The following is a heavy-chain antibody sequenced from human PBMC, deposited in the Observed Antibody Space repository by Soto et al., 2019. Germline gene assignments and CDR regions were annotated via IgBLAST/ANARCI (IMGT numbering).Heavy chain of an antibody. V-gene: IGHV3-30*18. CDR3: AKDRVGGTFYTPLGF. J-gene: IGHJ4*02. D-gene: IGHD1-7*01. CDR1: GFNFDNYG. Sequence: GGSLRLSCQASGFNFDNYGMHWVRQAPGKGLEWVAVITYDGSNKYYADSVKGRFTISRDNSKNTLSLHLNTLKPEDTAVYHCAKDRVGGTFYTPLGFWGQGTMVTVSS. CDR2: ITYDGSNK.